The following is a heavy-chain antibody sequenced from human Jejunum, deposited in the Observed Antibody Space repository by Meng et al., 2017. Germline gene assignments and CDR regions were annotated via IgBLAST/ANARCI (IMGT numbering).Heavy chain of an antibody. Sequence: ASVKVSCKASGYTFTSNGIGWVRQAPGQGLEWMEWISGYNGDTNYAQKFQGRVSMTTDTSTSTAYMELRSLISDDTAVYYCAKDYYSDYVYDYWGQGTLVTVSS. CDR1: GYTFTSNG. D-gene: IGHD4-11*01. J-gene: IGHJ4*02. V-gene: IGHV1-18*01. CDR2: ISGYNGDT. CDR3: AKDYYSDYVYDY.